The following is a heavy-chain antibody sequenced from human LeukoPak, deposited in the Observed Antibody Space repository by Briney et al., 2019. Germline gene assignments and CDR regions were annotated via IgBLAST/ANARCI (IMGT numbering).Heavy chain of an antibody. CDR2: ISTNTGYT. D-gene: IGHD4-17*01. Sequence: ASVKVSCKASGYTFTSYGISWVRQAPGQGLEWIGWISTNTGYTNYAQRLLGRITMTTDTFTRTAYMELRSLRSDDTAVYYCARDEDYGISVNVDYWGQGALVTVSS. CDR3: ARDEDYGISVNVDY. V-gene: IGHV1-18*01. J-gene: IGHJ4*02. CDR1: GYTFTSYG.